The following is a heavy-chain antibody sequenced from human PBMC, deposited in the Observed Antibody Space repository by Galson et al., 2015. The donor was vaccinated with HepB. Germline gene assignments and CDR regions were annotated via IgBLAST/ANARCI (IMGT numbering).Heavy chain of an antibody. Sequence: ETLSLTCTVSGGSISSSNYYWAWLRQPPGKGLEWIGSLYYNGRTYYHPSLKSRVTVSGDTSKNQFSLKLISVTAADTAVNYCASLRGYSSSWDLDYWGQGTLVTVSS. CDR1: GGSISSSNYY. J-gene: IGHJ4*02. D-gene: IGHD6-13*01. CDR2: LYYNGRT. CDR3: ASLRGYSSSWDLDY. V-gene: IGHV4-39*01.